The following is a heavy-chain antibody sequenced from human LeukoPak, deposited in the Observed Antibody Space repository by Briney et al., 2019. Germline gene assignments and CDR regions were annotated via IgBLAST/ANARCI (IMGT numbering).Heavy chain of an antibody. D-gene: IGHD4-17*01. Sequence: GGSLRLSCAASGFTFSSYSMNWVRQAPGKGLEWVSSISSSSSYIYYADSVKGRFTISRDNAKNSLYLQMNSLRAEDTAVYYCARDRGSDYGDYLYYYYGMDVWGQGTTVTVSS. CDR3: ARDRGSDYGDYLYYYYGMDV. J-gene: IGHJ6*02. CDR1: GFTFSSYS. V-gene: IGHV3-21*01. CDR2: ISSSSSYI.